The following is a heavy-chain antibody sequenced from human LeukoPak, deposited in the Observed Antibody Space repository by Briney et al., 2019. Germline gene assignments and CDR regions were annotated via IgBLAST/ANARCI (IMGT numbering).Heavy chain of an antibody. CDR2: ISSSGTI. D-gene: IGHD1-1*01. Sequence: GGSLSLSCAASGFTFSDHHMSWIRQAPGKGLEWVSDISSSGTIYYADSVKGRFTISRDNAENSLYLQMHSLRAEDTAVYYCARDKGTYWGQGTLVTVSS. J-gene: IGHJ4*02. CDR1: GFTFSDHH. V-gene: IGHV3-11*01. CDR3: ARDKGTY.